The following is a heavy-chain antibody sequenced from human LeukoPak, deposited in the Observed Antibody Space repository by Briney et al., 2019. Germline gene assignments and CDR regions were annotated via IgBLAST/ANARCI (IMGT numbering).Heavy chain of an antibody. CDR2: TSGYNGDT. V-gene: IGHV1-18*01. CDR3: ARTGRIAAAGTTNWFDP. Sequence: ASVKVSCKASGYTFTTYGITWVRQAPGQGLEWMGWTSGYNGDTNYAQKLQGRVTMTTDTSTSTAYMELRSLRSDDTAVYYCARTGRIAAAGTTNWFDPWGQGTLVTVSS. D-gene: IGHD6-13*01. J-gene: IGHJ5*02. CDR1: GYTFTTYG.